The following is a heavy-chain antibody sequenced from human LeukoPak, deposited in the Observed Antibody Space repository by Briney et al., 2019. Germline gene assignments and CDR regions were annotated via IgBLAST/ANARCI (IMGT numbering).Heavy chain of an antibody. CDR3: ARGGARVPATAILGY. CDR1: GFTFSSYG. D-gene: IGHD2-2*02. J-gene: IGHJ4*02. Sequence: GGSLRLSCAASGFTFSSYGMHWVRQAPGKGLEWVAVISYDGSNKYYADSVKGRFTISRGNSKNTLYLQMNSLRAEDTAVYYCARGGARVPATAILGYWGQGTLVTVSS. CDR2: ISYDGSNK. V-gene: IGHV3-30*03.